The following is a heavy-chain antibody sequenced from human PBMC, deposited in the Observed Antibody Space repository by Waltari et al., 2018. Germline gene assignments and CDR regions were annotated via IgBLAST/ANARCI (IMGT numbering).Heavy chain of an antibody. CDR1: GYSISSGYS. Sequence: QVQLQESGPGLVKPSETLSLTCVVSGYSISSGYSWGWIRQPPGKGLERIGSIYHSGSTYYNPSLKSRVTMSIDTSRKQFSLKLTSVTAADTAVYYCARHGTRITMTSSFHYWGQGTLVTVSS. J-gene: IGHJ4*02. D-gene: IGHD3-3*01. CDR2: IYHSGST. V-gene: IGHV4-38-2*01. CDR3: ARHGTRITMTSSFHY.